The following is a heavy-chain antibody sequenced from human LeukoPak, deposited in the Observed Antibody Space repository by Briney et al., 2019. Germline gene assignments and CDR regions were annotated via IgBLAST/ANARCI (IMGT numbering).Heavy chain of an antibody. CDR2: ISFDGSFQ. J-gene: IGHJ4*02. D-gene: IGHD6-19*01. CDR1: GFTFRNYG. CDR3: AREVAGIPDY. V-gene: IGHV3-30*03. Sequence: GGSLRLSCAASGFTFRNYGMHWVRQAPGKGLEWVALISFDGSFQSYADSVKGRFTISRDNSKNTLYLQMNSLRAEDTAVYYCAREVAGIPDYWGQGTLVTVSS.